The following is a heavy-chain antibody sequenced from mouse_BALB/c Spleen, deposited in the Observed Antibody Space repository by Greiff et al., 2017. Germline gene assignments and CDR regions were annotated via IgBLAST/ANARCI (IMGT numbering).Heavy chain of an antibody. CDR3: ARRGPNWDYAMDY. Sequence: VQLQQSGAELVKPGASVKLSCTASGFNIKDTYMHWVKQRPEQGLEWIGRIDPANGNTKYDPKFQGKATITADTSSNTAYLQLSSLTSEDTAVYYCARRGPNWDYAMDYWGQGTSVTVSS. D-gene: IGHD4-1*01. V-gene: IGHV14-3*02. CDR1: GFNIKDTY. CDR2: IDPANGNT. J-gene: IGHJ4*01.